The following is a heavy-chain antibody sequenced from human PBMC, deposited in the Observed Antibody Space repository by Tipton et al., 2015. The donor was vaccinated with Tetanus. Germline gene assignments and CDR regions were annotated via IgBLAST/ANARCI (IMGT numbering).Heavy chain of an antibody. J-gene: IGHJ3*02. CDR3: ARVLIIVVSAAIPYGAFDI. CDR2: IIPIFGTA. CDR1: GGTFSSYA. V-gene: IGHV1-69*01. Sequence: QVQLVQSGAEVKKPGSSVKVSCKASGGTFSSYAISWVRQAPGQGLEWMGGIIPIFGTANYVQKFQGRVTITADESTSTAYMELSSLRSEDTAVYYCARVLIIVVSAAIPYGAFDIWGQGTMVPVSS. D-gene: IGHD2-2*01.